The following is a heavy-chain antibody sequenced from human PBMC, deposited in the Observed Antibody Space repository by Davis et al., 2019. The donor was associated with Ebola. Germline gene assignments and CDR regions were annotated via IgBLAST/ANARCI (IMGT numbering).Heavy chain of an antibody. D-gene: IGHD3-3*01. Sequence: GESLKISCAASGFTVSSSYMSWVRQAPGKGLEWVSLIYSGGYTYYADSVKGRFTISRDNSKNTLYLQMNSLRAEDTAVYYCARVTGRITIFGVSGGGMDGWGQGTTVTVSS. J-gene: IGHJ6*02. CDR2: IYSGGYT. CDR3: ARVTGRITIFGVSGGGMDG. CDR1: GFTVSSSY. V-gene: IGHV3-53*01.